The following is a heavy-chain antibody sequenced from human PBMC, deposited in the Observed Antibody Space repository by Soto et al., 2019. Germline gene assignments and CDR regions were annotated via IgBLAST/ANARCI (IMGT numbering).Heavy chain of an antibody. V-gene: IGHV3-23*01. CDR2: ISGSGGST. D-gene: IGHD3-10*01. CDR3: AKGPHSYGSGRQYGMDV. CDR1: GFTFSSYA. Sequence: EVQLLESGGGLVQPGGSLRLSCAASGFTFSSYAMSWVRQAPGKGLEWVSAISGSGGSTYYADSVKGRFTISRGNSKNTLHLQMTSLNAEVTAVSFCAKGPHSYGSGRQYGMDVWGQGTTVTVSS. J-gene: IGHJ6*02.